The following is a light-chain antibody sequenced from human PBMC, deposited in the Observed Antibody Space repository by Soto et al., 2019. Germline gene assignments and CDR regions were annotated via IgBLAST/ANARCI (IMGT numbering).Light chain of an antibody. CDR3: QQYNSYSLT. V-gene: IGKV1-5*03. J-gene: IGKJ1*01. CDR1: QSISNW. Sequence: DIQMTQSPSTLSASVGDRVTITCRASQSISNWLAWYQQKPGKAPKVLIYKASILESGVPSRFSGSGSGTEFTLTISSLQPDDFATYYCQQYNSYSLTFGQGTKVEIK. CDR2: KAS.